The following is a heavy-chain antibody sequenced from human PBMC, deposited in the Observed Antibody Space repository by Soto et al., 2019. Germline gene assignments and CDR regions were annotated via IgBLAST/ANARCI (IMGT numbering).Heavy chain of an antibody. CDR3: ARGPITSSAGFDS. CDR1: GFSLSNYD. J-gene: IGHJ4*02. CDR2: IGTAGDT. V-gene: IGHV3-13*01. D-gene: IGHD2-2*01. Sequence: EVQFVESGGGWVQPGGSLRLSCAASGFSLSNYDIHWVRQAKGKGLERVSSIGTAGDTYYPGSVKGRFTISRETAKNSLYLQMSSLRAGDTAVYYCARGPITSSAGFDSWGQGTLVTVSS.